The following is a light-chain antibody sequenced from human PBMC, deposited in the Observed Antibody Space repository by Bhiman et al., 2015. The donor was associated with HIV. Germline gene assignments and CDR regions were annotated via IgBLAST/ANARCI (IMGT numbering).Light chain of an antibody. CDR1: ELGDKY. Sequence: SYELTQPPSVSVSPGQTATITCSGDELGDKYACWYQQKAGQSPVLVIYQDTERPSGIPERFSGSNSGNTATLTISGTQAMDEADYYCQAWDSSTPGVFGGGTKLTVL. CDR2: QDT. CDR3: QAWDSSTPGV. J-gene: IGLJ2*01. V-gene: IGLV3-1*01.